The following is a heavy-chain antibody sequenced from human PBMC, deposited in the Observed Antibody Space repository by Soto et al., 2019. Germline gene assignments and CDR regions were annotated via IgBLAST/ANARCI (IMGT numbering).Heavy chain of an antibody. D-gene: IGHD6-19*01. CDR1: GFFFSSYT. V-gene: IGHV3-23*01. CDR2: FSATSENT. Sequence: EVQLLESGGGLVQPGGSLRLSCVGSGFFFSSYTMTWVRQAPGKGLEWVSSFSATSENTYYADSVRGRFTISRDNAKNTLFLQMNSLTAEDTAMYYCAKARDQQWVRLPFDYWGQGILVSGSS. J-gene: IGHJ4*02. CDR3: AKARDQQWVRLPFDY.